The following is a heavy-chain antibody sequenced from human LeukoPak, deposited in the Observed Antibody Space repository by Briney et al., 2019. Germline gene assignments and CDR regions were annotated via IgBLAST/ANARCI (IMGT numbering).Heavy chain of an antibody. CDR2: ISSNGGST. V-gene: IGHV3-64*01. Sequence: PGGSLRLSCAASGFTFSTYAMHWVRQAPGKGLEFVSAISSNGGSTYYANSVKGRFTISRDNSKNTLYLQMNSLRAEDTAVYYCEGEAARPGYWGQGTLVTVSS. CDR1: GFTFSTYA. D-gene: IGHD6-6*01. J-gene: IGHJ4*02. CDR3: EGEAARPGY.